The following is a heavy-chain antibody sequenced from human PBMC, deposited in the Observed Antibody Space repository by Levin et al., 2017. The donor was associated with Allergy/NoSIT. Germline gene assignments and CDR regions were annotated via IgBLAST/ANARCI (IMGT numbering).Heavy chain of an antibody. CDR1: GFTFSSYG. V-gene: IGHV3-33*01. J-gene: IGHJ6*02. CDR2: IWYDGSNK. CDR3: ARDLVVDGTLSYYYYYGMDV. D-gene: IGHD1-14*01. Sequence: GESLKISCAASGFTFSSYGMHWVRQAPGKGLEWVAVIWYDGSNKYYADSVKGRFTISRDNSKNTLYLQMNSLRAEDTAVYYCARDLVVDGTLSYYYYYGMDVWGQGTTVTVSS.